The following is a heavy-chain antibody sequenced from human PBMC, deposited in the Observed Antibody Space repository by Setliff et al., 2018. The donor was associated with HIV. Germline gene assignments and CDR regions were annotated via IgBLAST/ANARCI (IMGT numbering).Heavy chain of an antibody. D-gene: IGHD3-3*01. CDR3: ARVHLTTNAVYGVVSNWFDP. Sequence: PGGSLRLSCAASGFTVSGNYITWARQAPGKGLEWVSVTYYGGTTNYADSVKGRFTISRDNAKNSLYLQMNSLRAEDTAVYYCARVHLTTNAVYGVVSNWFDPWGQGALVTVSS. J-gene: IGHJ5*02. CDR1: GFTVSGNY. V-gene: IGHV3-53*01. CDR2: TYYGGTT.